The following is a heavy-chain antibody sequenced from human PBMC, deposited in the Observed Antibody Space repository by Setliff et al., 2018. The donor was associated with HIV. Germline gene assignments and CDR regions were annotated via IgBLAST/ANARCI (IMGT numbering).Heavy chain of an antibody. V-gene: IGHV4-59*01. CDR2: ISSSGST. CDR3: ARGLTSRRGNWFDP. J-gene: IGHJ5*02. Sequence: TLSLTCTVSGDSLIGFYWGWIRQPPGEGPEWIGHISSSGSTNYSPSLRSRVIMSVDTSQNLFSLILTSVTAADTAVYYCARGLTSRRGNWFDPWGQGTLVTVS. CDR1: GDSLIGFY. D-gene: IGHD3-10*01.